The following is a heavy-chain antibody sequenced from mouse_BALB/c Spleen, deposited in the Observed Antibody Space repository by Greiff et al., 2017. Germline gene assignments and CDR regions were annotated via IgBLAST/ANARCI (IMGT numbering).Heavy chain of an antibody. CDR1: GFTFSSYA. CDR2: ISSGGST. Sequence: EVKVVESGGGLVKPGGSLKLSCAASGFTFSSYAMSWVRQTPEKRLEWVASISSGGSTYYPDSVKGRFTISRDNARNILYLQMSSLRSEDTAMYYCARELLRDAMDYWGQGTSVTVSS. J-gene: IGHJ4*01. CDR3: ARELLRDAMDY. V-gene: IGHV5-6-5*01. D-gene: IGHD1-1*01.